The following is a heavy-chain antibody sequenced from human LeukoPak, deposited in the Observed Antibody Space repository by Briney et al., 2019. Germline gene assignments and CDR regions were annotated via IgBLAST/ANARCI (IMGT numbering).Heavy chain of an antibody. CDR1: GGTFSSYA. J-gene: IGHJ4*02. D-gene: IGHD1-26*01. CDR3: AREDSGSYFWFDY. Sequence: SVKVSCKASGGTFSSYAISWVRQAPGQGLEWMGGIIPIFGTTNYAQKLQGRVTITADESTSTAYMELSSLRSEDTAVYYCAREDSGSYFWFDYWGQGTLVTVSS. V-gene: IGHV1-69*13. CDR2: IIPIFGTT.